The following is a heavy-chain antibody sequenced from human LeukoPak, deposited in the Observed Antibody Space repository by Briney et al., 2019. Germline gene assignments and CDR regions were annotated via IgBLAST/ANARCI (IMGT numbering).Heavy chain of an antibody. CDR1: GFIFSSYG. V-gene: IGHV3-30*02. CDR2: IRSDESTK. Sequence: PGGSLRLSCAASGFIFSSYGMHWVRQAPGKGLEWVAFIRSDESTKYYADSVKGRFTISRDNSKNTLDLQMNSLRVEDTAVYYCARDGYSGSKRGFYFDSWGQGTLVTVSS. D-gene: IGHD5-12*01. CDR3: ARDGYSGSKRGFYFDS. J-gene: IGHJ4*02.